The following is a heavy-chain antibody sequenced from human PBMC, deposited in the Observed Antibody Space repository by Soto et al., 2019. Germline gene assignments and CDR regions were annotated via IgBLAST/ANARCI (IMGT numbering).Heavy chain of an antibody. V-gene: IGHV3-48*02. J-gene: IGHJ6*02. CDR3: ASAIFERGYSGYDEFSYYYYGMDV. CDR2: ISDSGSNT. CDR1: GFKISSSS. Sequence: GGSLRLSCAAFGFKISSSSMNWVRQAPGRGLEWVAYISDSGSNTLYADSVKGRFTVSRDTAKNSLYLQMSGLRDEDRAVYYCASAIFERGYSGYDEFSYYYYGMDVWGQGTTVTVSS. D-gene: IGHD5-12*01.